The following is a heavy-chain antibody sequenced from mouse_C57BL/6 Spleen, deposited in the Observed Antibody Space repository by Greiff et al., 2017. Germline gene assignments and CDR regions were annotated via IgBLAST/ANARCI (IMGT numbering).Heavy chain of an antibody. D-gene: IGHD1-1*01. V-gene: IGHV3-6*01. Sequence: EVQLQQSGPGLVKPSQSLSLTCSVTGYSITSGYYWNWIRQFPGNKLEWMGYISYDGSNNYNPSLKNRISITRDTSKNQFFLKLNSVTTEDTATYYCARTGHYGSSYGYAMDYWGQGTSVTVSS. CDR1: GYSITSGYY. CDR3: ARTGHYGSSYGYAMDY. CDR2: ISYDGSN. J-gene: IGHJ4*01.